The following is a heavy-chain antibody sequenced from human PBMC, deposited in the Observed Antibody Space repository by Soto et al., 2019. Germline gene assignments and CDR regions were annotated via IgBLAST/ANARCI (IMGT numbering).Heavy chain of an antibody. D-gene: IGHD2-15*01. V-gene: IGHV4-59*01. J-gene: IGHJ6*03. Sequence: SETLSLTCTVSGGSISSYYWSWIRQPPGRGLEWIGYIYYSGSTNYNPSLKSRVTISVDTSKNQFSLKLSSVTAADTAVYYCASGGYCSGGSCYDLHYYYYYMDVWGKGTTVTVSS. CDR1: GGSISSYY. CDR2: IYYSGST. CDR3: ASGGYCSGGSCYDLHYYYYYMDV.